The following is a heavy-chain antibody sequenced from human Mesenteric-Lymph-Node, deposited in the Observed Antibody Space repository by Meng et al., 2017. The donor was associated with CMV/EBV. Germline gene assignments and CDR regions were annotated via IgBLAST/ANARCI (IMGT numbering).Heavy chain of an antibody. V-gene: IGHV3-21*01. D-gene: IGHD3-22*01. J-gene: IGHJ4*02. CDR2: ISSSSSYI. Sequence: GESLKISCAASGFTFSSYSMNWVRQAPGKGLEWVSSISSSSSYIYYADSVKGRFTISRDNAKNSLYLQMNSLRAEDTAVYYCARSSDYYDSSDHNGYWGQGTLVTVS. CDR3: ARSSDYYDSSDHNGY. CDR1: GFTFSSYS.